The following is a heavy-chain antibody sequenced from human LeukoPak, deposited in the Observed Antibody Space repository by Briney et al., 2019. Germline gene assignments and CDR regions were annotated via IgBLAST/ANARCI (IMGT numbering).Heavy chain of an antibody. Sequence: SETLSLTCSVSGGSTSSGGYFWTWIRQHPGKGLEWIGYIYDSGSTYYNPSLKSRVTISVDTSKNQFSLNLSSVTAADTAVYYCARGSVAGTRVDYWGQGTLVTVSS. D-gene: IGHD6-19*01. CDR1: GGSTSSGGYF. J-gene: IGHJ4*02. V-gene: IGHV4-31*03. CDR3: ARGSVAGTRVDY. CDR2: IYDSGST.